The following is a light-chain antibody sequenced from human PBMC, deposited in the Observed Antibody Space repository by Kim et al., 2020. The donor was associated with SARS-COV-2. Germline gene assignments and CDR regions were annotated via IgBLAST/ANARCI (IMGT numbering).Light chain of an antibody. CDR2: DVT. V-gene: IGLV2-14*03. Sequence: SITISGTGTSSDVGPYNYVSWYQQHPGKAPKLMIYDVTNRPSGVSNRFSGSKSGNTASLTISGLQAEDEADYYCSSYTSMSTPFVFGTGTKVTVL. J-gene: IGLJ1*01. CDR3: SSYTSMSTPFV. CDR1: SSDVGPYNY.